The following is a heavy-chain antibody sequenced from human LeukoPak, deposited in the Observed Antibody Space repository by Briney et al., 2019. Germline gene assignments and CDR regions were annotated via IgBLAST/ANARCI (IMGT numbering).Heavy chain of an antibody. J-gene: IGHJ4*02. CDR1: GVTFDDYA. V-gene: IGHV3-9*01. CDR2: ISWNSGSI. D-gene: IGHD2-2*01. Sequence: GRSLRLSCAASGVTFDDYAMHWVRQAPGKGLEWVSGISWNSGSIGYADSVKGRFTISRDNSKNTLYLQMNSLRAEDTAVYYCAKESPRKDIVVVPAAFDYWGQGTLVTVSS. CDR3: AKESPRKDIVVVPAAFDY.